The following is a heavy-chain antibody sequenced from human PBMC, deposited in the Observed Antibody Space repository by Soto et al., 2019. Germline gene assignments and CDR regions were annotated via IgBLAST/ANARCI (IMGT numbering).Heavy chain of an antibody. V-gene: IGHV4-59*08. CDR3: ARHEVRYDYMDV. CDR1: GGSISSYY. Sequence: QVQLQESGPGLVKPSETLSLTCTVSGGSISSYYWSWIRQPPGKGLEWIGYIYYSGSTNYNPSLKSRVTISVDTSKNQFSLKLSSVTAADTAVYYCARHEVRYDYMDVWGKGTTVTVSS. CDR2: IYYSGST. D-gene: IGHD2-2*01. J-gene: IGHJ6*03.